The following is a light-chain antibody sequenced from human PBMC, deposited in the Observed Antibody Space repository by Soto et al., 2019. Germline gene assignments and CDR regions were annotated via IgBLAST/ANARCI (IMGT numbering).Light chain of an antibody. CDR1: QSISSY. V-gene: IGKV1-5*03. J-gene: IGKJ4*01. Sequence: IQMPQSPSSLSASLGDRFSITCLASQSISSYLNWYQQKPGKAPKLLIYKASSLEGGVPSRFSGSGSGTEFTLTISSLQPDDFATYHCQQYNSYPLTFGGGTKVDIK. CDR3: QQYNSYPLT. CDR2: KAS.